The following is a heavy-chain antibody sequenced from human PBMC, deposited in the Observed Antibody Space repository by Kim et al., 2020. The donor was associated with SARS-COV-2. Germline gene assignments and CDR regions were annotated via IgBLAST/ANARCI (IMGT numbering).Heavy chain of an antibody. V-gene: IGHV3-30*04. Sequence: GGSLRLSCLASGFTFSSYAMSWIRQAPGKGPEWVAVTSSDGSIIYYADSVKGRFTISRANSRNTLYLDMDSLSAQDTAIYYCAREGDAWGTMGDFDYWG. CDR3: AREGDAWGTMGDFDY. CDR1: GFTFSSYA. D-gene: IGHD3-10*01. J-gene: IGHJ4*01. CDR2: TSSDGSII.